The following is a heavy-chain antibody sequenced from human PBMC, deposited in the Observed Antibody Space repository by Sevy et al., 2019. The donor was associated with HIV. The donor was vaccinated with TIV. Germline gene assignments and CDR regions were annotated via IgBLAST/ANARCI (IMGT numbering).Heavy chain of an antibody. V-gene: IGHV3-33*01. D-gene: IGHD6-19*01. CDR1: GFTFGSYG. CDR2: IWFDGSNQ. CDR3: ARESGSDWYLDF. Sequence: GGSLRLSCAASGFTFGSYGMHWVRQAPGKGLEWVAVIWFDGSNQYYGDSVKGRFTISRDNSKNTVYLHMNSLRVDDTAVYYCARESGSDWYLDFWGKGTLVTVSS. J-gene: IGHJ4*02.